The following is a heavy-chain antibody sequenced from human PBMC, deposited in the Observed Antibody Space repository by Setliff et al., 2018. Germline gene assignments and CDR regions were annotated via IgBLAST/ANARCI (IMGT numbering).Heavy chain of an antibody. V-gene: IGHV4-59*08. CDR2: IYTGGST. CDR3: ARHSNVMSTVIGYYYLDV. D-gene: IGHD2-21*02. J-gene: IGHJ6*03. Sequence: SETLSLTCIVSGVSVSRHYWSWIRQPPGKTLEWIGYIYTGGSTTYNPSLKSRVTISVDSSKNQISLRLGSVTAADTAVYFCARHSNVMSTVIGYYYLDVWGKGTTVTVSS. CDR1: GVSVSRHY.